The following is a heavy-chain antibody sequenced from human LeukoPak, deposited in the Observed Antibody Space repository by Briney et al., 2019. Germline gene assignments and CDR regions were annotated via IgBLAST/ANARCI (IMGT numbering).Heavy chain of an antibody. CDR2: IWYDASNK. J-gene: IGHJ4*02. V-gene: IGHV3-33*01. CDR1: GFTFSSFG. CDR3: VRGVGVSRFNYLDS. Sequence: GRSLTLSCAASGFTFSSFGMHWVRQAPGKGLEWVAVIWYDASNKYYADSVKGRFTISRDNSKDTLYLQMNSLRDDDTAVYYCVRGVGVSRFNYLDSWGQGTLVIVSS. D-gene: IGHD6-13*01.